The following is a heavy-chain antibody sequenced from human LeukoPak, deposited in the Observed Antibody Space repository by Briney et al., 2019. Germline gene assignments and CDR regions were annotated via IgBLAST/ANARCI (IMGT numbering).Heavy chain of an antibody. D-gene: IGHD6-13*01. V-gene: IGHV3-64*01. CDR2: IRSNGGST. Sequence: GGSLRLSCAASGFTFSSYAMHWVRKAPGRGLEYVSPIRSNGGSTYYANSVKGRFTISRDNSKNTLYLQMGSLRSEDTAVYYCALDREQQLVQRYFYYMDVWGKGTTVTVSS. CDR1: GFTFSSYA. J-gene: IGHJ6*03. CDR3: ALDREQQLVQRYFYYMDV.